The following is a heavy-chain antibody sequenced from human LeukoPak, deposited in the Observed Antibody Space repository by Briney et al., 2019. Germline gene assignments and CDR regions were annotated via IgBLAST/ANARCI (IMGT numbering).Heavy chain of an antibody. CDR2: IYYSGST. V-gene: IGHV4-59*01. CDR1: GGSISSYY. D-gene: IGHD3-3*01. Sequence: SETLSLTCTVSGGSISSYYWSWIRQPPGKGLEWIGYIYYSGSTNYSPSLKSRVTISVDTSKNQFSLKLSSVTAADTAVYYCARESTRITIFGVVIPDAFDIWGQGTMVTVSS. J-gene: IGHJ3*02. CDR3: ARESTRITIFGVVIPDAFDI.